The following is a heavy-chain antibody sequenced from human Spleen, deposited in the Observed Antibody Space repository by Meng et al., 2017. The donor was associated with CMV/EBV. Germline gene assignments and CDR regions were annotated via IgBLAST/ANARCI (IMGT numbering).Heavy chain of an antibody. V-gene: IGHV1-18*01. D-gene: IGHD3-10*01. CDR2: SSTRYGQT. CDR1: GYTFSSYA. J-gene: IGHJ4*02. Sequence: QMQLVQSGAEVKKPGASVKVSCKASGYTFSSYAISWVRQVPGQRLEWVGWSSTRYGQTRYAQNLQGRVILSTDTSTNTAYMTLRDLTFDDTAVYFCARESERFGELYDYWGQGTLVTVSS. CDR3: ARESERFGELYDY.